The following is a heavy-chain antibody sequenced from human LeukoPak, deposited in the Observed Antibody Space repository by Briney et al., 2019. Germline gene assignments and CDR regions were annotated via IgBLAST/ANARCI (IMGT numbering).Heavy chain of an antibody. CDR2: IYTRGST. CDR1: GGSISSYY. CDR3: AGEGHYYDSTGYYYGGEDY. J-gene: IGHJ4*02. D-gene: IGHD3-22*01. V-gene: IGHV4-4*07. Sequence: SETLSLTCTVSGGSISSYYWSWIRQPAGKGLEWIGRIYTRGSTNYNASLKIRVTMSADMSKNQFSLQVRSVPDADAAVYYCAGEGHYYDSTGYYYGGEDYWGQGTLVTVSS.